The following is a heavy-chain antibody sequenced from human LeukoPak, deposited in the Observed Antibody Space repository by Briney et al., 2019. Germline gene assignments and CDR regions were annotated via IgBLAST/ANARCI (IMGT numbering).Heavy chain of an antibody. CDR3: AKVAGSSGYYPEF. D-gene: IGHD3-22*01. CDR1: GFTFTSYA. Sequence: PGGSLRLSCVASGFTFTSYAMSWVRQAPGKGLEWVSAISADGRSTYHADSVKGRFTISRDISKSTVYMQMNSLRAEDTAVYYCAKVAGSSGYYPEFWGQGTLVTVSS. V-gene: IGHV3-23*01. J-gene: IGHJ4*02. CDR2: ISADGRST.